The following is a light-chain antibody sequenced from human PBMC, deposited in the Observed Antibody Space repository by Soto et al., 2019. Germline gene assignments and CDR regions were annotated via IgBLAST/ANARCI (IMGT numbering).Light chain of an antibody. J-gene: IGKJ1*01. Sequence: EIFLTQSPATLSLSPGERATLSCRASQSVSSSLGWYQQKPGQPPRLLIYDASKRVTGIPARFSGSGSGTDFTLAISSLEPEDFAVYFCQQRTDGWTFGQGTKV. CDR3: QQRTDGWT. V-gene: IGKV3-11*01. CDR1: QSVSSS. CDR2: DAS.